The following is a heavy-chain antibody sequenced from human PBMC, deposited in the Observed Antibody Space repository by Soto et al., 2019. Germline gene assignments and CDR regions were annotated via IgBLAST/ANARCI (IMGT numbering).Heavy chain of an antibody. Sequence: PGGSLRLSCASSGFTFSSHAISWTRLAPGKGLEWVSAISGSGGSTYYADSVKGRFTISRDNSKNTLYLQMNSLRAEDTAVYYCAKARARYYDSSGYYPFDYWGQGT. CDR3: AKARARYYDSSGYYPFDY. CDR1: GFTFSSHA. V-gene: IGHV3-23*01. CDR2: ISGSGGST. J-gene: IGHJ4*02. D-gene: IGHD3-22*01.